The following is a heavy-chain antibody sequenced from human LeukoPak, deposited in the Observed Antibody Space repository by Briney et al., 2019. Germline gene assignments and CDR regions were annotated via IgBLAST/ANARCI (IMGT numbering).Heavy chain of an antibody. CDR3: ARGGSELRYFDWLRGGYYYYYMDV. V-gene: IGHV1-18*01. CDR1: GYTFTSYG. CDR2: ISAYNGNT. D-gene: IGHD3-9*01. J-gene: IGHJ6*03. Sequence: GASVKVSCKASGYTFTSYGISWVRQAPGQGLEWMGWISAYNGNTNYAQKLQGRVTMTTDTSTSTAYMELRSLRSDDTAVYYCARGGSELRYFDWLRGGYYYYYMDVWGKGTTVTVSS.